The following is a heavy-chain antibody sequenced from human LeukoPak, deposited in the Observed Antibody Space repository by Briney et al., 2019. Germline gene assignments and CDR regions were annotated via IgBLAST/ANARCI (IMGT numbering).Heavy chain of an antibody. CDR1: GGSINGYH. CDR2: IYYSGVT. J-gene: IGHJ3*02. Sequence: SETLSLTCSVSGGSINGYHWSWIRQPPGKGLEWIGYIYYSGVTYYNPSLKSRVTISVDTSKNQFSLKLSSVTAADTAVYYCARLSHYDSSGYPVDAFDIWGQGTMVTVSS. V-gene: IGHV4-59*08. CDR3: ARLSHYDSSGYPVDAFDI. D-gene: IGHD3-22*01.